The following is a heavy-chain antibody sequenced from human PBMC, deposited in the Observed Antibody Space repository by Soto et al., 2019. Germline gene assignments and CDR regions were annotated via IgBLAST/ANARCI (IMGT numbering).Heavy chain of an antibody. J-gene: IGHJ4*02. D-gene: IGHD3-16*01. CDR2: ISSSSSYI. CDR1: GFTFSSYS. CDR3: ARDSSSGGGIFDY. V-gene: IGHV3-21*01. Sequence: GGSLRLSCAASGFTFSSYSMNWVRQAPGKGLEWVSSISSSSSYIYYADSVKGRFTISRDNAKNSLYLQMNSLRAEDTAVYYFARDSSSGGGIFDYWGQGTLVTVSS.